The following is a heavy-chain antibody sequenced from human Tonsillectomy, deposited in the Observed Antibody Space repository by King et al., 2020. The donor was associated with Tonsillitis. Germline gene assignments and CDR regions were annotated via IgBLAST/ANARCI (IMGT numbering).Heavy chain of an antibody. CDR2: IYSSGST. J-gene: IGHJ4*02. CDR1: GFTVSSNY. Sequence: DVQLVESGGGLVQPGGSLRLSCAASGFTVSSNYMSGVRQAPGKGLEWVSGIYSSGSTSYADSVMGRFTISRDNSKNTLYLQMDSLRAEDTAVYYCARDRYYDSSGYLQADYWGQGTLVTVSS. CDR3: ARDRYYDSSGYLQADY. V-gene: IGHV3-66*01. D-gene: IGHD3-22*01.